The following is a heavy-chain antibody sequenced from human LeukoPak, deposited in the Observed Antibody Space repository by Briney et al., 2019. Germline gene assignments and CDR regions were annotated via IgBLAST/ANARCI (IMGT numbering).Heavy chain of an antibody. CDR2: IYWNDDK. V-gene: IGHV2-5*01. D-gene: IGHD5-24*01. CDR1: GFSLSTSGLD. Sequence: SGPTLVNPTQTLTLTCTFSGFSLSTSGLDVGWIRQPPGKALEWLAVIYWNDDKRYSPPLKSRLTITKDSSKNQVVLTMTNMDPVDTATYYCAHRQSDEMGVPFDYWGQGILVTVSS. CDR3: AHRQSDEMGVPFDY. J-gene: IGHJ4*02.